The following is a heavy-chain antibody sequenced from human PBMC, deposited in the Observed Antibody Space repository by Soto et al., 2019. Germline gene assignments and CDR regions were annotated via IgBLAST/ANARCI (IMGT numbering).Heavy chain of an antibody. V-gene: IGHV1-2*02. CDR1: GYTFTGYY. CDR2: ISPNSGGT. D-gene: IGHD6-19*01. J-gene: IGHJ6*02. Sequence: QVQLVQSGAEMKKPGASVKVSCTASGYTFTGYYIHWVRQAPGQGLEWMGWISPNSGGTKFAQKFQGMVTMTRDTSISTVYMEYSRLRSDDTAIYYCARDQTGYSSGWSSVSMDVWGQGTTVTVS. CDR3: ARDQTGYSSGWSSVSMDV.